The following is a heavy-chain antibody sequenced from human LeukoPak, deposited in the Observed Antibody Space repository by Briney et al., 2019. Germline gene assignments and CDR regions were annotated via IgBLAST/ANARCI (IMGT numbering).Heavy chain of an antibody. V-gene: IGHV3-74*01. CDR1: GFTFSSYW. Sequence: GGSLRLSCAASGFTFSSYWMHWVRQAPGKGLVWVSRINGDGSSTAYADSVKGRFTISRDNAKNSLYLQMNSLRAEDTAVYYCARARYSGSYYYYYMDVWGKGTTVTVSS. D-gene: IGHD1-26*01. CDR3: ARARYSGSYYYYYMDV. CDR2: INGDGSST. J-gene: IGHJ6*03.